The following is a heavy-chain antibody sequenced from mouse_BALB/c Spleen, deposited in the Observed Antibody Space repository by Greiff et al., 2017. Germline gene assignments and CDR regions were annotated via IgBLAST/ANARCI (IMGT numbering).Heavy chain of an antibody. V-gene: IGHV1S81*02. CDR2: INPSNGGT. J-gene: IGHJ2*01. CDR3: TRGYGNYPYFDY. Sequence: QVQLQQSGAELVKPGASVKLSCKASGYTFTSYYMYWVKQRPGQGLEWIGEINPSNGGTNFNEKFKSKATLTVDKSSSTAYMQLSSLTSEDSAVYYCTRGYGNYPYFDYWGQGTTLTVSS. CDR1: GYTFTSYY. D-gene: IGHD2-1*01.